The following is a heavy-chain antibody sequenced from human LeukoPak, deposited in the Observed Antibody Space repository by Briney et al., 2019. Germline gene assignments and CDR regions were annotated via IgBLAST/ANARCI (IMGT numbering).Heavy chain of an antibody. D-gene: IGHD6-13*01. V-gene: IGHV1-69*05. Sequence: GASVKVSCKASGGTFSSYAISWVRQVPGQGLEWMGGIIPIFGTANYAQKFQGRVTITTDESTSTAYMELSSLRSEDTAVYYCARGRRFSSSWYENAFDIWGQGTMVTVSS. CDR1: GGTFSSYA. J-gene: IGHJ3*02. CDR2: IIPIFGTA. CDR3: ARGRRFSSSWYENAFDI.